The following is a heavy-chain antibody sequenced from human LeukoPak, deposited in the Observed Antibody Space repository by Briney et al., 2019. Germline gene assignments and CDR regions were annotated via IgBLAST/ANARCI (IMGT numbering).Heavy chain of an antibody. CDR3: AKDKLGVTLVEY. CDR2: ISSSSSYM. V-gene: IGHV3-21*01. J-gene: IGHJ4*02. D-gene: IGHD1-26*01. Sequence: PGGSLRLSCAASGFTFNTYSMNWVRPAPGKGLEWVSSISSSSSYMYYADSVKGRFTISRDNANNSLFLQMNSLRVEDTAVYYCAKDKLGVTLVEYWGQGTLVTVSS. CDR1: GFTFNTYS.